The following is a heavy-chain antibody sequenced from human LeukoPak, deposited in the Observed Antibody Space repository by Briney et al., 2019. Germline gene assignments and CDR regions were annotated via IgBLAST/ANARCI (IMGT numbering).Heavy chain of an antibody. CDR3: AKSNRITMIVVVITAFDY. D-gene: IGHD3-22*01. CDR1: GFTFSSYA. Sequence: PGGSLRLSCAASGFTFSSYAMSWVHQAPGKGLEWVSAISGSGGSTYYADSVKGRFTISRDNSKNTLYLQMNSLRAEDTAVYYCAKSNRITMIVVVITAFDYWGQGTLVTVSS. CDR2: ISGSGGST. J-gene: IGHJ4*02. V-gene: IGHV3-23*01.